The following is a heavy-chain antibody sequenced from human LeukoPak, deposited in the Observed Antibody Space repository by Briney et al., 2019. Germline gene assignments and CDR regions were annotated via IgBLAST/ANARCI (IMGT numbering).Heavy chain of an antibody. J-gene: IGHJ4*02. V-gene: IGHV4-61*02. CDR2: IYTSGST. D-gene: IGHD3-22*01. Sequence: SETLSLTCTVSGGSISSGSYYWSWIRQPAGKGLEWIGRIYTSGSTNYNPSLRSRVTISVDTSENQFSLKLSSVTAADTAVYYCAKDPTDFDSSGPTYFDYWGQGTLVTVSS. CDR3: AKDPTDFDSSGPTYFDY. CDR1: GGSISSGSYY.